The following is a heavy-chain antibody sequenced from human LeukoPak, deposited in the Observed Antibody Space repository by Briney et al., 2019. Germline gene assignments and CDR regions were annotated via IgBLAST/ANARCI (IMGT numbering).Heavy chain of an antibody. V-gene: IGHV1-18*01. CDR3: ARALTALAYCSSTSCYSDAFNI. Sequence: ASVKVSCKTSGYIFTNYGISWVRQAPGQGLDWMGWISAHNGNTNYAQKDKGRVTMTTDTSTSTAYMELRSLRSDDTAVYYCARALTALAYCSSTSCYSDAFNIWGQGTLVTVSS. CDR1: GYIFTNYG. J-gene: IGHJ3*02. D-gene: IGHD2-2*01. CDR2: ISAHNGNT.